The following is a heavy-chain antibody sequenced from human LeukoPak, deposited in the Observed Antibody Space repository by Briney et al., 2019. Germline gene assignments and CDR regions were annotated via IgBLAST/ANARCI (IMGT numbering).Heavy chain of an antibody. CDR3: ASPTVTTGVHYYYMDV. CDR1: GFTFSDYY. J-gene: IGHJ6*03. Sequence: GGSLRLSCAASGFTFSDYYMSWIRQAPGKGLEWVSYISSSGSTIYYADSVKGRFTISRDNAKNSLYLQMNSLRAEDTAVYYCASPTVTTGVHYYYMDVWGKGTTVTVSS. CDR2: ISSSGSTI. V-gene: IGHV3-11*01. D-gene: IGHD4-11*01.